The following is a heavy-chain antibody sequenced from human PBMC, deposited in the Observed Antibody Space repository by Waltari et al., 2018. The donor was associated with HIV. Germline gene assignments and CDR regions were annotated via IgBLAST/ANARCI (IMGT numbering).Heavy chain of an antibody. J-gene: IGHJ1*01. Sequence: EVQLVESGGGLVQPGESLRLSCVASGFNPTDYWMAWVRQVSGKGPLWVSRLTKDGRNAIYADSVKGRFTISRDIAKNTLYLELRRVGVEDSGVYYCVRNEVWQRFHYFEHWGQGTLVTVSS. CDR1: GFNPTDYW. V-gene: IGHV3-74*01. CDR2: LTKDGRNA. D-gene: IGHD3-16*01. CDR3: VRNEVWQRFHYFEH.